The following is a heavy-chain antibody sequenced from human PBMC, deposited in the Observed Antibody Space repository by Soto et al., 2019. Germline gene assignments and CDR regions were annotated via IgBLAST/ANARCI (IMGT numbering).Heavy chain of an antibody. CDR2: IYWDDDK. D-gene: IGHD3-22*01. J-gene: IGHJ5*02. CDR1: GLSLTNSGVG. Sequence: SGPTLVNPTQTLTLTCTFSGLSLTNSGVGVGWIRQPPGKALEWLALIYWDDDKRYSPSLKSRLTITRDTSKNQVVLTMTNMDPVDTATYYCAHRNKFYYDSSAFDPWGQGTLVTVSS. V-gene: IGHV2-5*02. CDR3: AHRNKFYYDSSAFDP.